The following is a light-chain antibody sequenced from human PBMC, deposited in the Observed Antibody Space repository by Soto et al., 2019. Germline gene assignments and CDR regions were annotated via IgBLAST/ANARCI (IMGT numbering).Light chain of an antibody. CDR3: QQYTSYSRYT. Sequence: DIQMTQSPSTLSASVGDRVTITCRASQSISSWLAWYQQKPGKAPNLLIYDASSLEAGVPSRFSGSGSGTEFTLTISSLQPDDFATYYCQQYTSYSRYTFGQGTKLEIK. J-gene: IGKJ2*01. CDR2: DAS. CDR1: QSISSW. V-gene: IGKV1-5*01.